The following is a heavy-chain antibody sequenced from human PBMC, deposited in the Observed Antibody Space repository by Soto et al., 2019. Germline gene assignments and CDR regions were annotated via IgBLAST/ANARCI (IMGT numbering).Heavy chain of an antibody. CDR3: ARGPATY. V-gene: IGHV4-34*01. Sequence: SETLSLTCEGYGGSLSGYDWSWLRLPPGKGLEWIGEINHSGSTNYNPSLQSRVTISVGTSKNQFSLKLRTVTAADTAVYYCARGPATYWGQGILVTVSS. CDR2: INHSGST. J-gene: IGHJ4*02. CDR1: GGSLSGYD.